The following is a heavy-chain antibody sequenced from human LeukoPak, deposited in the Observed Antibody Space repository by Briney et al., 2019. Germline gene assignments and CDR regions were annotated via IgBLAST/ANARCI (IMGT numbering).Heavy chain of an antibody. J-gene: IGHJ3*02. CDR2: IYPGDSDT. Sequence: ASVKVSCKASGYTFTSYWIGWVRQMPGKGLEWMGIIYPGDSDTRYSPSFQGQVTISADKSISTAYLQWSSLKASDTAMYYCARPFRDDTNDAFDIWGQGTMVTVSS. D-gene: IGHD2-8*01. CDR1: GYTFTSYW. V-gene: IGHV5-51*01. CDR3: ARPFRDDTNDAFDI.